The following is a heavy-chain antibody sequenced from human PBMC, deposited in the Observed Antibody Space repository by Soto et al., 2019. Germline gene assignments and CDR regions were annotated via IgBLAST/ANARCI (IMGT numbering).Heavy chain of an antibody. CDR1: GGSFSGYY. J-gene: IGHJ6*03. Sequence: SETLSLTCAVYGGSFSGYYWSWIRQPPGKGLEWIGEINHSGGTDYNPSLKSRVTISVDTSKNQFSLKLSSVTAADTAVYYCASRRAAAGRYYYYYMDVWGKGTTVTVSS. D-gene: IGHD6-13*01. CDR3: ASRRAAAGRYYYYYMDV. V-gene: IGHV4-34*01. CDR2: INHSGGT.